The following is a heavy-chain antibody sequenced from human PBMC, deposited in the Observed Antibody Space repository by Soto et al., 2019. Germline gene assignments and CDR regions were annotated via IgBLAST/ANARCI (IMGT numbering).Heavy chain of an antibody. Sequence: ASVKVSCKASGYTFTSYGISWVRQAPGQGLEWMGWISPYNGNTNYAPKLQGRVTMTTDTSTSTAYMELRSLRSDDTAVYYCARRVQVWADDECYNRMDVWGQGTTVTVSS. CDR1: GYTFTSYG. V-gene: IGHV1-18*04. CDR3: ARRVQVWADDECYNRMDV. J-gene: IGHJ6*02. CDR2: ISPYNGNT. D-gene: IGHD5-18*01.